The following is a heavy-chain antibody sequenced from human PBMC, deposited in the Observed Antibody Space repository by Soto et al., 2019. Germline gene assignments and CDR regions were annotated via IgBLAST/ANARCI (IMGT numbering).Heavy chain of an antibody. D-gene: IGHD3-22*01. CDR2: ISGSSSSK. Sequence: VQLVESGGGLVQPGGSLRLSCAASGFTFRSYSMNWVRQAPGKGLEWVSYISGSSSSKYYADSVKGRFTISRDNAKNSLYLQMNSLRDEDTAVYYCARDENYYDSSGCGYWGQGTQVTVSS. CDR3: ARDENYYDSSGCGY. CDR1: GFTFRSYS. V-gene: IGHV3-48*02. J-gene: IGHJ4*02.